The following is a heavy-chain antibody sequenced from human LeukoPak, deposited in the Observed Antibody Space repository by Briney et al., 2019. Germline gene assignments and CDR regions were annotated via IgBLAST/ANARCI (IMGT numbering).Heavy chain of an antibody. Sequence: GGSLRLSCAAYGFTFSNVWMTWVRQAPGKGLEWVSLTKSKSDGGTADYAAPVKGRFTMSGDDSLNTVYLQMNSLKIEDTALYYCTTWIPSYSGSGSYSGYWGQGTLVTVSS. D-gene: IGHD3-10*01. CDR2: TKSKSDGGTA. J-gene: IGHJ4*02. CDR3: TTWIPSYSGSGSYSGY. V-gene: IGHV3-15*01. CDR1: GFTFSNVW.